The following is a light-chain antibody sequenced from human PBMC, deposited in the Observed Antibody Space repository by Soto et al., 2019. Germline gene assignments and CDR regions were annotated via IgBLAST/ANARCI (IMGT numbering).Light chain of an antibody. J-gene: IGLJ1*01. Sequence: QSALTQPASVSGSPGQSIAISCTGTSSDVGAYNYVSWYQQHPGKVPKLVIYDVTNRPSGVSDRFSGSKSGNTASLTISGLQAEDEADYSCSSYTSNTTPYVFGTGTKVTVL. V-gene: IGLV2-14*01. CDR3: SSYTSNTTPYV. CDR1: SSDVGAYNY. CDR2: DVT.